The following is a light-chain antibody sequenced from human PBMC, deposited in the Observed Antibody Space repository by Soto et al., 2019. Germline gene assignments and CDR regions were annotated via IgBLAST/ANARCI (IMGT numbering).Light chain of an antibody. CDR3: QQHLDLSPT. Sequence: EITTTYSLSCLSAYFGVRVTITYQARQDIRNFLNWYQQKPGKATKLLISDASSLEAGVPQRFSGSGFGTDFTLAISSLQAEDLATYFCQQHLDLSPTSGPGTRLEIK. V-gene: IGKV1-33*01. CDR1: QDIRNF. J-gene: IGKJ5*01. CDR2: DAS.